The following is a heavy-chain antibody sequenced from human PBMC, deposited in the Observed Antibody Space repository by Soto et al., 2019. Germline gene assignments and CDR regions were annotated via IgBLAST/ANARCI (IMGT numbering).Heavy chain of an antibody. D-gene: IGHD5-12*01. CDR2: ISGSASHI. J-gene: IGHJ4*02. CDR3: AKDRGNSGWGSIFEI. Sequence: GGSLRLSCEASGFSFSSYAMTWVLQAPVRGLEWVSVISGSASHIDYADSVRGRFLISRDNSKNTVFLQMNSLRAEDTATYHCAKDRGNSGWGSIFEIWGQGARVTVSS. CDR1: GFSFSSYA. V-gene: IGHV3-23*01.